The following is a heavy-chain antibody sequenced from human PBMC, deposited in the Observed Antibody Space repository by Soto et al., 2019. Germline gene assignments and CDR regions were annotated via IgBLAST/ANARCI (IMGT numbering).Heavy chain of an antibody. CDR2: SYYSGSI. CDR3: ARYRISGSWSKFDY. D-gene: IGHD6-13*01. J-gene: IGHJ4*02. CDR1: GGSVSRGDYY. Sequence: PSETLSLTCSVSGGSVSRGDYYWSWIRQSPGKGLERIGYSYYSGSIYYNPTFKSRATISVDTSKNQLSLKLRSVTAADTAVYYCARYRISGSWSKFDYWGQGTRVTASS. V-gene: IGHV4-30-4*01.